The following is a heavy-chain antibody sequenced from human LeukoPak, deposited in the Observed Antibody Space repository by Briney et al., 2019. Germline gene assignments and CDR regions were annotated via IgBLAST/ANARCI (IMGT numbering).Heavy chain of an antibody. D-gene: IGHD7-27*01. CDR3: ARVNWGSLDY. V-gene: IGHV4-34*01. Sequence: SETLSLTCAVYGGSFSGYYWSWIRQPPGKGLEWIGEINHSGSTNYNPSLKSRVTISVDTSKNQFSLQLNSVTPEDTAVYYCARVNWGSLDYWGQGTLVTVSS. CDR1: GGSFSGYY. CDR2: INHSGST. J-gene: IGHJ4*02.